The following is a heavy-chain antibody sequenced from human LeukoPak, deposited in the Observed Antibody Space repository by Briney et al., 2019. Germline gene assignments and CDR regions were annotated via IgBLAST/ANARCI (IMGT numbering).Heavy chain of an antibody. D-gene: IGHD6-13*01. CDR2: IRYDGSNK. V-gene: IGHV3-30*02. CDR1: GFTFSSYS. J-gene: IGHJ4*02. CDR3: AKDRSIAAAH. Sequence: GGSLRLSCAASGFTFSSYSMHWVRQAPGKGLEWVAFIRYDGSNKYYADSVKGRFTISRDNSKNTLYLQMNSLRAEDTAVYYCAKDRSIAAAHWGQGTLVTVSS.